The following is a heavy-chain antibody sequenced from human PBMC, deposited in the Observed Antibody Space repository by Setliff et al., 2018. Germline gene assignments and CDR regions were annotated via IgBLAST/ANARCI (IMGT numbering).Heavy chain of an antibody. D-gene: IGHD3-22*01. J-gene: IGHJ4*02. Sequence: SETLSLTCAVYGGSFSDYYWSWIRQSPGKGLEWIGEINHSGSANYNLSLKSRVSISVDASRNQFSLRLSSVTAADTAMYYCGRARFYYDDNDFSWGQGTLVTVSS. CDR2: INHSGSA. V-gene: IGHV4-34*01. CDR1: GGSFSDYY. CDR3: GRARFYYDDNDFS.